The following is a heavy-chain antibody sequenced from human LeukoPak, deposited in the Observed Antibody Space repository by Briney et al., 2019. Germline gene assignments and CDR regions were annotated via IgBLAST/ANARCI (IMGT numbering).Heavy chain of an antibody. V-gene: IGHV3-74*01. CDR3: ARVGVRGDGSHRTGVDY. J-gene: IGHJ4*02. CDR1: GFTFSNYW. D-gene: IGHD3-3*01. Sequence: PGGSLRLSCEASGFTFSNYWMRWVRQAPGKGLVWVSRIDSDGSSTTYADSVKGRFTISRDNAANTLNLQMDSLRGDDTAVYYCARVGVRGDGSHRTGVDYWGQGTLVTVSS. CDR2: IDSDGSST.